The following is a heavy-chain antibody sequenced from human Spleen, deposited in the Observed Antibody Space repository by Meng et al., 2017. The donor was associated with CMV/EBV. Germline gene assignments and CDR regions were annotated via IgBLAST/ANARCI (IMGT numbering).Heavy chain of an antibody. D-gene: IGHD1-26*01. CDR2: VYSGGRTT. J-gene: IGHJ1*01. CDR3: AKDPLYYRL. CDR1: GFTFSSYA. V-gene: IGHV3-23*03. Sequence: LSLTCAASGFTFSSYAMSWVRQAPEKGLEWVSVVYSGGRTTYYADSVKGRFSISRDDSNNTLFLQMNSLRADDSAVYYCAKDPLYYRLWGRGTLVTVSS.